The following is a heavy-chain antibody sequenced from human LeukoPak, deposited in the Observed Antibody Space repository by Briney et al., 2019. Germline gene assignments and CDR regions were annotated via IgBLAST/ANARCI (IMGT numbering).Heavy chain of an antibody. J-gene: IGHJ4*02. V-gene: IGHV1-2*02. CDR2: INPNSGGT. CDR3: ASRYSYGYDFDY. CDR1: GYTFTSYY. D-gene: IGHD5-18*01. Sequence: ASVKVSCKASGYTFTSYYMHWVRQAPGQGLEWMGWINPNSGGTNYAQKFQGRVTMTRDTSISTAYMELSRLRSDDTAVYYYASRYSYGYDFDYWGQGTLVTVSS.